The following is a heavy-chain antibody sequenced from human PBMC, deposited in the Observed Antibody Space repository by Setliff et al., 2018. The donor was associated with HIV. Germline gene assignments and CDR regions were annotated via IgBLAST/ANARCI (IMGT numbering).Heavy chain of an antibody. V-gene: IGHV3-21*01. Sequence: PGGSLRLSCAASGFTFSSYNMNWVRQAPGKGLEWVSFISSSGNHIYYAGSLKGRFTISRDNAKNSLYLQMNSLRVDDTAVYYCARVPAAIDYWGQGTQVTVSS. D-gene: IGHD2-15*01. J-gene: IGHJ4*02. CDR1: GFTFSSYN. CDR3: ARVPAAIDY. CDR2: ISSSGNHI.